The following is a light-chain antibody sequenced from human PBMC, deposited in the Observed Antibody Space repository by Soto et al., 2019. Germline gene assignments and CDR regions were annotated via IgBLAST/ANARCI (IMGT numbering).Light chain of an antibody. Sequence: QTVVTQEPSFSVSPGGTVTLTCGLSSGSVSTSYYPSWYQQTPVQAPRTLIDSTNTRSSGVPDRFSGSILGNKAALTITGAQADDESDYYCVLYMGSGIRVFGGGTKLTVL. CDR2: STN. V-gene: IGLV8-61*01. CDR1: SGSVSTSYY. J-gene: IGLJ3*02. CDR3: VLYMGSGIRV.